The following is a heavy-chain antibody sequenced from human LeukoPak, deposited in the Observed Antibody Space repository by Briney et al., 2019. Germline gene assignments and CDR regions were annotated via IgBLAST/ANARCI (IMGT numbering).Heavy chain of an antibody. CDR2: ISGSGGST. CDR3: AKGFCIGGSCYEYYFHY. J-gene: IGHJ4*02. CDR1: GFTFSSYA. Sequence: GGSLRLSCAASGFTFSSYAMSWVRQAPGKGLEWVSAISGSGGSTYYADSVKGRFTISRDNSKNTLYLQMNTLRAQNTPVYYCAKGFCIGGSCYEYYFHYWGQGSLVTASS. D-gene: IGHD2-15*01. V-gene: IGHV3-23*01.